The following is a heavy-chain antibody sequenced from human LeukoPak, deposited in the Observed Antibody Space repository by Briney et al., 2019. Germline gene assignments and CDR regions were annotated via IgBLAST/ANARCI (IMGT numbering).Heavy chain of an antibody. V-gene: IGHV3-66*01. CDR1: GFTVSSNY. CDR3: ARGVTRGYSYGRNNWFDP. D-gene: IGHD5-18*01. J-gene: IGHJ5*02. CDR2: IYSGGST. Sequence: GGSLRLSCAASGFTVSSNYMSWVRQAPGKGLEWVSVIYSGGSTYYADSVKGRFTISRDNSKNTLYLQMNSLRAEDTAVYCCARGVTRGYSYGRNNWFDPWGQGTLVTVSS.